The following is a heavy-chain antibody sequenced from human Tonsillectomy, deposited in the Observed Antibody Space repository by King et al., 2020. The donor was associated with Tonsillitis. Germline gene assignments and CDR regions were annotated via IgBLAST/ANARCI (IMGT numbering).Heavy chain of an antibody. CDR2: IYYSGST. V-gene: IGHV4-39*01. CDR1: GGSISSSSYY. J-gene: IGHJ5*02. Sequence: QLQESGPGLVKPSETLSLTCTVSGGSISSSSYYWGWNRQPPGKGLEWIGSIYYSGSTYYNPSLKSRVTISVDTSKNQFSLKLSSVTAADTAVYYCARLYGSCGSCRRTLTWDPRALDWFDPWGQGTLVTVSS. D-gene: IGHD2-15*01. CDR3: ARLYGSCGSCRRTLTWDPRALDWFDP.